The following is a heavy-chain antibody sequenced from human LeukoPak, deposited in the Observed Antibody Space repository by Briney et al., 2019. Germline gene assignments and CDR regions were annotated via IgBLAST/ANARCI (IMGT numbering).Heavy chain of an antibody. CDR2: IIPIFGTA. CDR3: ARGPPYYYDSSGYYYFDY. D-gene: IGHD3-22*01. V-gene: IGHV1-69*05. J-gene: IGHJ4*02. CDR1: GGTFSSYA. Sequence: SVKVSCKASGGTFSSYAISWGRQAPGQGLEWMGGIIPIFGTANYAQKFQGRVTITTDASTRTAYMELSSLRSEDTAVYYSARGPPYYYDSSGYYYFDYWGQGTLVTVSS.